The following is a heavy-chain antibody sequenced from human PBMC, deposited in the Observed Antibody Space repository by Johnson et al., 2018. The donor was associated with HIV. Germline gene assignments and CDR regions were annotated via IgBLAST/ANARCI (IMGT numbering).Heavy chain of an antibody. J-gene: IGHJ3*02. Sequence: QVQLVESGGGVVQPGRSLRLSCAASGFTFSSYAMHWVRQAPGKGLEWVAVISYDGSNKYYADSVKGRFTISRDNSKNTLYLQMNSLRAEDTAVYYCARDRYDDRSGSQAFDIWGQGTRVTVSS. V-gene: IGHV3-30*04. D-gene: IGHD3-22*01. CDR1: GFTFSSYA. CDR2: ISYDGSNK. CDR3: ARDRYDDRSGSQAFDI.